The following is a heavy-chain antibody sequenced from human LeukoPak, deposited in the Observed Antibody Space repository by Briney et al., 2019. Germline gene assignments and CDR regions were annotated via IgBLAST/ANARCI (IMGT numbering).Heavy chain of an antibody. Sequence: PGGSLRLSCVASGFNFGDYYMNWIRQSPGKGLEWISYMSSRSGIIYYGGSVKGRFTISRDNAKNSLYLQMNSLRPDDTAVYYCATLRGGSGVAKKNYGMDVWGQGTTVTVSS. D-gene: IGHD3-10*01. CDR2: MSSRSGII. CDR3: ATLRGGSGVAKKNYGMDV. J-gene: IGHJ6*02. CDR1: GFNFGDYY. V-gene: IGHV3-11*01.